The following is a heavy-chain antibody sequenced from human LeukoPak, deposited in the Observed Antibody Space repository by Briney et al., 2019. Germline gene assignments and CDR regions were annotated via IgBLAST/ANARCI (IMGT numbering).Heavy chain of an antibody. D-gene: IGHD6-13*01. CDR3: ASQMAAAGTLWGSYFDY. Sequence: SETLSLTCSVSGYSISSGYYWTWIRQPPGKGLEWIGNMYHSGSTYNNPSLKSRVTISVDTSKNQFSLQLSSVTAADTAVYYCASQMAAAGTLWGSYFDYWGQGTLVTVSS. CDR1: GYSISSGYY. V-gene: IGHV4-38-2*02. CDR2: MYHSGST. J-gene: IGHJ4*02.